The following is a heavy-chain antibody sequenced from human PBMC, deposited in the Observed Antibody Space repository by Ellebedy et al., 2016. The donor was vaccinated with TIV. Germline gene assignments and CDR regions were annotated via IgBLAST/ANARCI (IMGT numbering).Heavy chain of an antibody. D-gene: IGHD6-19*01. CDR3: TQIAVAGPSQ. J-gene: IGHJ4*02. CDR2: IYYSGST. Sequence: SETLSLTCTVSGGSISSYYWSWIRQPPGKGLEWIGYIYYSGSTNYNPSLKSRVTISVDTSKNQFSLKLSSVTAADTAVYYCTQIAVAGPSQWGQGTLVTVSS. CDR1: GGSISSYY. V-gene: IGHV4-59*12.